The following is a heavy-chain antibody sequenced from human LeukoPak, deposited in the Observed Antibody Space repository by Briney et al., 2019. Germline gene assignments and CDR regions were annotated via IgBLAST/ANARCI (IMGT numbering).Heavy chain of an antibody. J-gene: IGHJ4*02. V-gene: IGHV4-34*01. D-gene: IGHD2-2*01. CDR1: GGSFSGYY. CDR2: INHSGST. CDR3: ARGAYCSSTSCHGFFDY. Sequence: SETLSLTCAVYGGSFSGYYWSWIRQPPGKGLEWIGEINHSGSTNYNPSHKSRVTISVDTSKNQFSLKLSSVTAADTAVYYCARGAYCSSTSCHGFFDYWGQGTLVTVSS.